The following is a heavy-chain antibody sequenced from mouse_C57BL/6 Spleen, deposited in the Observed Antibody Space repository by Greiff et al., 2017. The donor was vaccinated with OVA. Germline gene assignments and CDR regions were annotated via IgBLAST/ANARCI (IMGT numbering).Heavy chain of an antibody. CDR3: ARDPVEDYYFDY. V-gene: IGHV5-4*01. CDR2: ISDGGSYT. Sequence: EVKLVESGGGLVKPGGSLKLSCAASGFTFSSYAMSWVRQTPEKRLEWVATISDGGSYTYYPDNVKGRFTISRDNAKNNLYLQMSHLKSEDTAMYYCARDPVEDYYFDYWGQGTTLTVSS. D-gene: IGHD1-1*01. J-gene: IGHJ2*01. CDR1: GFTFSSYA.